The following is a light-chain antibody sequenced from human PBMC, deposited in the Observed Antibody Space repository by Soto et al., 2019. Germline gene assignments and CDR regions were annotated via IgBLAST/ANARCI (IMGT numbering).Light chain of an antibody. CDR1: QTVRSSY. J-gene: IGKJ4*01. CDR2: GAS. V-gene: IGKV3-20*01. Sequence: EIVLTQSPGTLSLSPGERSTLSFMSSQTVRSSYLAWYQQKPGQAPRLFIYGASSRATGIPDRFSGSGSGTDFTLTISRLEPEDFAVYYCHQYGHSPLTFGGGTKVDI. CDR3: HQYGHSPLT.